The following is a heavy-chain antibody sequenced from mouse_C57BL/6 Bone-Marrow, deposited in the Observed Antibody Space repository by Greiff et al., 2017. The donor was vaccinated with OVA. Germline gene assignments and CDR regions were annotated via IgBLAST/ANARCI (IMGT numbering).Heavy chain of an antibody. CDR3: ARQATCYYARDY. CDR1: GFSLTSYG. Sequence: VKLMESGPGLVAPSQSLSITCTVSGFSLTSYGVHWVRQPPGKGLAWLVVIWSDGSTTYNSALKSRLSIIKDNSKSQVFLKMNSLQTDDTAMYYCARQATCYYARDYEGQGTSVTVSS. V-gene: IGHV2-6-1*01. CDR2: IWSDGST. D-gene: IGHD1-2*01. J-gene: IGHJ4*01.